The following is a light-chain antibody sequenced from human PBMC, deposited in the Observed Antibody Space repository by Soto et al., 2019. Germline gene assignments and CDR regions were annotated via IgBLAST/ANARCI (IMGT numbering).Light chain of an antibody. J-gene: IGLJ1*01. V-gene: IGLV1-44*01. CDR2: NNH. CDR3: AACDDSLNGLV. Sequence: QSVLTQPPSASGTPGQKVTIACSGSSFNIGPNAVNWYQQLPGTAPKLLLYNNHQRHSGVSDRFSGSKSGTSASLAISGRQSDDEADYHCAACDDSLNGLVFGTGTKLPV. CDR1: SFNIGPNA.